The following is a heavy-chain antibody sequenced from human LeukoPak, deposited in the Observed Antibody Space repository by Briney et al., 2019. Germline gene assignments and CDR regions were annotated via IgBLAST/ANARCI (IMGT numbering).Heavy chain of an antibody. J-gene: IGHJ4*02. Sequence: GGSLGLSCAASGFTFSSYGMHWVRQAPGKGLEWVAVISYDGSNKYYADSVKGRFTISRDISKNTLYLQMNSLRAEDTAVYYCAKDSYWGQGTLVTVSS. CDR3: AKDSY. CDR2: ISYDGSNK. V-gene: IGHV3-30*18. CDR1: GFTFSSYG.